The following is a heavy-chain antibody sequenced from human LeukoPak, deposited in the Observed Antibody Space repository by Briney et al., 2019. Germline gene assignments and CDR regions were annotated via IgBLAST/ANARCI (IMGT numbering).Heavy chain of an antibody. D-gene: IGHD2-2*01. CDR2: IWYDGSNK. CDR3: ARDIGYCSSTSCYRYGMDV. J-gene: IGHJ6*04. CDR1: GFTFSSYG. Sequence: GGSLRLSCAASGFTFSSYGMHWVRQAPGKGLEWVAVIWYDGSNKYYADSVKGRFTISRDNSKSTLYLQMNSLRAEDTAVYYCARDIGYCSSTSCYRYGMDVWGKGTTVTVSS. V-gene: IGHV3-33*01.